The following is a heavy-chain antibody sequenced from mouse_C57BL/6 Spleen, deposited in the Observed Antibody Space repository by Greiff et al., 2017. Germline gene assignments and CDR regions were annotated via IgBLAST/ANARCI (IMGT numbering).Heavy chain of an antibody. CDR1: GFTFSDYY. V-gene: IGHV5-16*01. D-gene: IGHD1-1*01. CDR3: ARGYYYGSSYDYAMDY. J-gene: IGHJ4*01. CDR2: INYDGSST. Sequence: EVQRVESEGGLVQPGSSMKLSCTASGFTFSDYYMAWVRQVPEKGLEWVANINYDGSSTYYLDSLKSRFIISRDNAKNILYLQMSSLKSEDTATYYCARGYYYGSSYDYAMDYWGQGTSVTVSS.